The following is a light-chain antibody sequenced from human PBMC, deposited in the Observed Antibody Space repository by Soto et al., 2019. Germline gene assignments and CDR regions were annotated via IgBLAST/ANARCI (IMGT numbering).Light chain of an antibody. Sequence: DIQMTQSPSSLSASVGDRVTITFRASQIISTYLNWYQQKVGKAPKLLIYAASSLQRGVPSRFSGSGSGTDFTLTISSLQPEDFATYYCQQSYSTPRTFGQGTKLEIK. V-gene: IGKV1-39*01. CDR2: AAS. J-gene: IGKJ2*02. CDR3: QQSYSTPRT. CDR1: QIISTY.